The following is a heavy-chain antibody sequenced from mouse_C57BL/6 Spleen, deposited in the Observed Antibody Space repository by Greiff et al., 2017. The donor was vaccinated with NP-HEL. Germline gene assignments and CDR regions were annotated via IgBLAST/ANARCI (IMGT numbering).Heavy chain of an antibody. D-gene: IGHD3-3*01. J-gene: IGHJ4*01. Sequence: EVHLVESGEGLVKPGGSLKLSCAASGFTFSSYAMSWVRQTPEKRLEWVAYISSGGDYIYYADTVKGRFTISRDNARNTLYLQMSSLKSEDTAMYYCTRGRDVGFYYAMDYWGQGTSVTVSS. CDR2: ISSGGDYI. V-gene: IGHV5-9-1*02. CDR1: GFTFSSYA. CDR3: TRGRDVGFYYAMDY.